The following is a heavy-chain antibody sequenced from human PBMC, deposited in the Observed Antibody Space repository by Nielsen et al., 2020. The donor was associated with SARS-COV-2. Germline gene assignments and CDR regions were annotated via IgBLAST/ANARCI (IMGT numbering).Heavy chain of an antibody. CDR1: GGSFSGYY. CDR2: INHSGST. Sequence: SETLSLTCAVYGGSFSGYYWSWIRQPPGKGLEWIGEINHSGSTNYNPSLKSRVTISVDTSKNQFSLKLSSVTAADTAVYYRARSYLTPRITMVRGVIPRRFDPWGQGTLVTVSS. J-gene: IGHJ5*02. V-gene: IGHV4-34*01. D-gene: IGHD3-10*01. CDR3: ARSYLTPRITMVRGVIPRRFDP.